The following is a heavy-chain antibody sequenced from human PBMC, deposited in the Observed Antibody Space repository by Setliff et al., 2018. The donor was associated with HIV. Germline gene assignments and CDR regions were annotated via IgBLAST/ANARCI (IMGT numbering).Heavy chain of an antibody. CDR2: ISSSSTFI. CDR1: GFSVSSSY. J-gene: IGHJ6*03. CDR3: TRVDLELSGDFCYMGV. Sequence: GGSLRLSCAASGFSVSSSYMTWVRQAPGGGLEWVSSISSSSTFIYYADSVKGRFTISRDNAKDTLCLHMHSLRAEDTAMYYCTRVDLELSGDFCYMGVWGKGTTVTVSS. D-gene: IGHD1-7*01. V-gene: IGHV3-21*01.